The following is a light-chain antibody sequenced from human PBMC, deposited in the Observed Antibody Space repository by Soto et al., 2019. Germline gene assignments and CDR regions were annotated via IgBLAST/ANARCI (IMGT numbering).Light chain of an antibody. J-gene: IGLJ1*01. CDR1: TIYVGDYNF. Sequence: QSALTKPGSGSGSPGRSFPISCTGKTIYVGDYNFVSWYQQHPGNAPKLMIYDVTKRPSGIPNRFSGSKSGNTASLTISGLQAEDEADYYCCSYAGTYTYVFGTGTKVTVL. CDR3: CSYAGTYTYV. CDR2: DVT. V-gene: IGLV2-11*01.